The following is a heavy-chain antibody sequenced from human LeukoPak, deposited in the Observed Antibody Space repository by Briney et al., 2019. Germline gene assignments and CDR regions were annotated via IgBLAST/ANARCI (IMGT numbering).Heavy chain of an antibody. CDR3: ARAAVGAAAGSPFDY. J-gene: IGHJ4*02. CDR1: GYTFTSYG. Sequence: GASVKVSCKASGYTFTSYGISWVRQAPGQGLEWMGWISAYNGNTNYAQKLQGRVTMTTDTSTSTAYMELRSLRSDDTAVYYCARAAVGAAAGSPFDYWGQGTLVTVSS. D-gene: IGHD6-13*01. V-gene: IGHV1-18*01. CDR2: ISAYNGNT.